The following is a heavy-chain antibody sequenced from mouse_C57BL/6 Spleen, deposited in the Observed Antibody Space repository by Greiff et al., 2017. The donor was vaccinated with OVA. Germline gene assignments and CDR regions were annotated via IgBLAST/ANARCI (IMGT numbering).Heavy chain of an antibody. CDR1: GYTFTTYP. D-gene: IGHD1-1*01. Sequence: QVQLQQSGAELVKPGASVKMSCKASGYTFTTYPIEWMKQNHGKSLEWIGNFHPYNDDTKYNEKFKGKATLTVEKSSSTVYLELSRLTSDDSAVYYGARMANYYGSSYGGYFDVWGTGTTVTVSS. CDR2: FHPYNDDT. V-gene: IGHV1-47*01. CDR3: ARMANYYGSSYGGYFDV. J-gene: IGHJ1*03.